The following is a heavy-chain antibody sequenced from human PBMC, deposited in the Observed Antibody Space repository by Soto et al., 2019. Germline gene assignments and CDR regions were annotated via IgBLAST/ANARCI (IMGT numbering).Heavy chain of an antibody. V-gene: IGHV4-39*01. J-gene: IGHJ6*02. D-gene: IGHD3-9*01. CDR2: IYYSGST. CDR3: ARHGGSYYDILTGYSPDYYYYGMDV. Sequence: QLQLQESGPGLVKPSETLSLTCTVSGGSISSSSYYWGWIRQPPGKGLEWIGSIYYSGSTYYNPSLKSRVTIPVDTSKNQFSLKLSSVTAADTAVYYCARHGGSYYDILTGYSPDYYYYGMDVWGQGTTVTVSS. CDR1: GGSISSSSYY.